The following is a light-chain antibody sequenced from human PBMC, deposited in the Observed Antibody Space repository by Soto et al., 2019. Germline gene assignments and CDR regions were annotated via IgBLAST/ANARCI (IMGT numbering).Light chain of an antibody. Sequence: EIVMTQSPATLSVSPGERATLSCRASQSVSPNLAWYQQKPGQAPRLLIYGASTRATGIPARFSGSGSGTEFTLTINSLQSEDFAVYYCQQYNNWPRTFGQGTKVDIK. CDR2: GAS. J-gene: IGKJ1*01. CDR1: QSVSPN. CDR3: QQYNNWPRT. V-gene: IGKV3-15*01.